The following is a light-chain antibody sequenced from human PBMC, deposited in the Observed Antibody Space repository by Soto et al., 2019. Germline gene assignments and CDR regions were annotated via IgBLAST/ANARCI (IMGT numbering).Light chain of an antibody. Sequence: QSALTQPPSVSGAPGQRVTISCTGSSSNIGAGYDVHWYQQLPGKAPKLIIYANSKRPSGVPDRFSGSKSGTTASLTVSGLLAEDEADYYCCSYVGSNNYVFGTGTKVTVL. CDR1: SSNIGAGYD. V-gene: IGLV1-40*01. J-gene: IGLJ1*01. CDR2: ANS. CDR3: CSYVGSNNYV.